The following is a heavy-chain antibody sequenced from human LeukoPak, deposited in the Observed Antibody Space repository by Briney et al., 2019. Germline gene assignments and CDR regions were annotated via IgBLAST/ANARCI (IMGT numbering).Heavy chain of an antibody. D-gene: IGHD3-22*01. J-gene: IGHJ2*01. CDR2: IHPSGGST. V-gene: IGHV1-46*01. CDR3: ARITMTTSGWYFDL. CDR1: GYTFTSHY. Sequence: GASVKVSCKASGYTFTSHYMHWVRQAPGEGLEWMGIIHPSGGSTTYAQKFQGRVTMTTDTPTSTVYMELSSLRSEDTALYYCARITMTTSGWYFDLWGRGTLVTVSS.